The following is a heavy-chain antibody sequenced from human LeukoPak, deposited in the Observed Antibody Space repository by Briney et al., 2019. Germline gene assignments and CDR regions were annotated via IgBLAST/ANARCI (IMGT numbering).Heavy chain of an antibody. CDR3: VKDRMMVYDY. V-gene: IGHV3-23*01. CDR2: IGGSGGST. Sequence: GGSLRLSCAASGFTFSSYAMSWVRQAPGKGLEWVSAIGGSGGSTYYADSVKGRFTISRDNSKNTLYLQMNSLRAEDTAVFYCVKDRMMVYDYWGQGTLVTASS. D-gene: IGHD3-16*01. J-gene: IGHJ4*02. CDR1: GFTFSSYA.